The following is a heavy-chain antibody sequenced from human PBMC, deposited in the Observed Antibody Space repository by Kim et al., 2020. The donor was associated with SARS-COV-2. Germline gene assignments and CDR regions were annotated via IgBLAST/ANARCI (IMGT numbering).Heavy chain of an antibody. CDR3: ARDLPGTSSIDF. V-gene: IGHV3-48*02. J-gene: IGHJ4*02. CDR2: ISSRSSAI. D-gene: IGHD3-10*01. CDR1: GFTFSSYS. Sequence: GGSLRLSCAASGFTFSSYSMNWVRQAPGKGLEWVSYISSRSSAIYYADSVKGRFTISRDNAKNSLYLQMNSLRDEDTAVYYCARDLPGTSSIDFWGQGTLVTVSS.